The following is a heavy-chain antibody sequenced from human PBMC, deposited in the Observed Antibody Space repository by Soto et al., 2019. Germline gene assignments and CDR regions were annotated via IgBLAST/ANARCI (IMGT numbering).Heavy chain of an antibody. CDR1: GFTFSSYA. Sequence: EVQLLESGGGLVQPGGSLRLSCAASGFTFSSYAMSWVRQAPGKGLEWVSAISGSGGSTYYADSVKGRFTISRDNSKNTLDLQMNSLRTEDTAVYFCARDLGTTVTAGEGSNYYYCGMDVWGQGTTVTVSS. D-gene: IGHD4-17*01. CDR3: ARDLGTTVTAGEGSNYYYCGMDV. J-gene: IGHJ6*02. CDR2: ISGSGGST. V-gene: IGHV3-23*01.